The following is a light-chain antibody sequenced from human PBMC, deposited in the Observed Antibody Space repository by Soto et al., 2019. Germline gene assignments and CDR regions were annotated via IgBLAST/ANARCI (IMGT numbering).Light chain of an antibody. CDR3: QQSYSTPPT. V-gene: IGKV1-39*01. Sequence: DIQMTQSPSSLSASVGDRVTITCRASQSISSYFNWYQQKPGKAPKLLIYAASSLQSGVPSRFSGSGSGTDFTLTISSLQPEDFETSYCQQSYSTPPTFGGGNKVEI. J-gene: IGKJ4*01. CDR1: QSISSY. CDR2: AAS.